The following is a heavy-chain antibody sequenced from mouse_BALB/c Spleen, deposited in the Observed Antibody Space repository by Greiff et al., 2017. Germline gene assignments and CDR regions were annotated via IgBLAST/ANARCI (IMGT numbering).Heavy chain of an antibody. Sequence: VKLQESGPGLVAPSQSLSITCTVSGFSLTSYGVHWVRQPPGKGLEWLGVIWAGGSTNYNSALMSRLSISKDNSKSQVFLKMNSLQTDDTAMYYCARDRVYDGYFWYVDVWGAGTTVTVSS. CDR3: ARDRVYDGYFWYVDV. CDR1: GFSLTSYG. D-gene: IGHD2-3*01. V-gene: IGHV2-9*02. J-gene: IGHJ1*01. CDR2: IWAGGST.